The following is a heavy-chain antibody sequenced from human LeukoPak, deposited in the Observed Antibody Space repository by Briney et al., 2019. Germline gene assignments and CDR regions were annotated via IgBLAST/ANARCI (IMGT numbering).Heavy chain of an antibody. V-gene: IGHV4-38-2*02. Sequence: YPSETLSLTCTVSGYSISGGYYWGWIRQPPGKGLEWIGNIYPTGTTYYNPSLKSPVTISIATSKNQSSLKLSSVTAADTAVYSCARDFKNDTVVVPAADYWGLGTLVTVSS. CDR3: ARDFKNDTVVVPAADY. D-gene: IGHD2-2*01. CDR2: IYPTGTT. CDR1: GYSISGGYY. J-gene: IGHJ4*02.